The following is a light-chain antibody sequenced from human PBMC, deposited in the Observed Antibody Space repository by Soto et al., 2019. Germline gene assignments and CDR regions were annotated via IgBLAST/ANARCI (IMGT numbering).Light chain of an antibody. V-gene: IGKV3-20*01. Sequence: EIVLPQYPGTLSLSPGERATLSCRASQSVSSQNLAWYQQKVGQAPRLLIYGSSSSATGISDIFSGGGSGTDFTLAISRLEHEDFLVYYCQQFDGSRYTVGQGTRLEIK. CDR1: QSVSSQN. CDR3: QQFDGSRYT. J-gene: IGKJ2*01. CDR2: GSS.